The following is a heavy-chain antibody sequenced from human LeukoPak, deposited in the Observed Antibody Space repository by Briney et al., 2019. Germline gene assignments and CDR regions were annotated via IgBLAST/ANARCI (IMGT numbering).Heavy chain of an antibody. D-gene: IGHD4-17*01. CDR2: IYYSGST. V-gene: IGHV4-31*03. CDR1: GGSISSGGYY. CDR3: ARGLGAVTTTLGY. J-gene: IGHJ4*02. Sequence: SETLSLTCTVSGGSISSGGYYWSWIRQHPGKGLEWIGYIYYSGSTYYNPSLKSRVTISVDTSKNQFSLKLSSVTAADTAVYYCARGLGAVTTTLGYWGQGTLVTVSS.